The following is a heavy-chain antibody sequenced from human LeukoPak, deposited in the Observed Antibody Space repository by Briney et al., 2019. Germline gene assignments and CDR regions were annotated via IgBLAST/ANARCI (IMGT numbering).Heavy chain of an antibody. CDR1: GGSISSGDYY. CDR3: ARSYYDILTGPGGFDI. Sequence: SETLSLTCTVSGGSISSGDYYWSWTRQPPGKGLEWIGYIYYSGSTYYNPSLKSRVTISVDTSKNQFSLKLSSVTAADTAVYYCARSYYDILTGPGGFDIWGQGTMVTVSS. D-gene: IGHD3-9*01. V-gene: IGHV4-30-4*01. CDR2: IYYSGST. J-gene: IGHJ3*02.